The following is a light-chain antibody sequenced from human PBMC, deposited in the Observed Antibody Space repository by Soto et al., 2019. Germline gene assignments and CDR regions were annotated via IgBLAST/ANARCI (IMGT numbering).Light chain of an antibody. CDR1: QDITRW. CDR2: ATS. J-gene: IGKJ4*01. Sequence: DIQMTQSPSSVSASVGDRVTITCRASQDITRWLAWYQQKPGKAPKLLIYATSSLQSGVPSRFSGSGSGTDFTLTISSLQPEDFATYYWQQANSFPHTLGGGTRVEIK. CDR3: QQANSFPHT. V-gene: IGKV1-12*01.